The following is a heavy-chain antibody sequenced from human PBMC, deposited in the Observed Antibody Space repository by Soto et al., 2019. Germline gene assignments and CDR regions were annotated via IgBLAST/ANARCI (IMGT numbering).Heavy chain of an antibody. CDR1: GGSFIGYC. V-gene: IGHV4-34*01. CDR3: ARGKGYCSSTSCSRYYFYYGMDV. CDR2: INHSGST. Sequence: SETLSLTCAVYGGSFIGYCWSWIRQPPGKGLEWIGEINHSGSTNYNPSLKSRVTISVDTSKNQFSLKLSSVTAADTAVYYCARGKGYCSSTSCSRYYFYYGMDVWGQGTTVTVSS. D-gene: IGHD2-2*01. J-gene: IGHJ6*02.